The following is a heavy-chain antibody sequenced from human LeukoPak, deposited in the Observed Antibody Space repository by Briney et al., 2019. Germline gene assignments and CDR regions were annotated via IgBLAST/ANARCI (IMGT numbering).Heavy chain of an antibody. J-gene: IGHJ6*03. CDR1: GFTFSDYY. CDR3: ARAGELRYMDV. D-gene: IGHD3-16*01. Sequence: GGSLRLSCAASGFTFSDYYMSWIRQAPGKGLEWVSTIKGIGPTTYYADSLKGRFTISRDNAKNSLFLQMSSLRADDTAIYYCARAGELRYMDVWGKGTAVTVSS. CDR2: IKGIGPTT. V-gene: IGHV3-11*04.